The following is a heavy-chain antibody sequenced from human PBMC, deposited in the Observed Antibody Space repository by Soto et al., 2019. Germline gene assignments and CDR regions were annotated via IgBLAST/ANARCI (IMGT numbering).Heavy chain of an antibody. Sequence: GGSLRLSCAASGSTFSNNGMHWVRQAPGKGLEWVAFISNDESNTYYVDSVKGRFSISRDNSQNTLYLKMNSLRGEDTAVYYCARGVHSGSYLVDYWGQGTPVTVSS. J-gene: IGHJ4*02. CDR2: ISNDESNT. D-gene: IGHD3-10*01. CDR1: GSTFSNNG. CDR3: ARGVHSGSYLVDY. V-gene: IGHV3-30*03.